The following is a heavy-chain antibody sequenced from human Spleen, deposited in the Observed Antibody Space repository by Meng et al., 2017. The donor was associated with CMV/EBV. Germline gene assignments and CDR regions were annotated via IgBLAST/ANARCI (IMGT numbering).Heavy chain of an antibody. Sequence: ASVKVSCKASGYTFTGSYIHWVRQAPGQGLEWMGCINPNSGGTSFAQKFQARVTMTRDTSVSTAYMELSGVRSDDTAVYYCARESHPSILQFRRNNWFDPWGQGTLVTVSS. V-gene: IGHV1-2*02. CDR2: INPNSGGT. D-gene: IGHD3-3*01. J-gene: IGHJ5*02. CDR3: ARESHPSILQFRRNNWFDP. CDR1: GYTFTGSY.